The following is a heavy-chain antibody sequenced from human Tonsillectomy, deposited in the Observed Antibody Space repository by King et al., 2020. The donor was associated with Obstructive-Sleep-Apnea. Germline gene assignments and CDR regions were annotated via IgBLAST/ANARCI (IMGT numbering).Heavy chain of an antibody. Sequence: VQLVESGAEVKKPGASVKISCKASGYTFSSYAIHWVRQAPGQRLEWMGGINAGNGDTKYSQKFQGRVSIIGDTSASTAYMELSSLRSEDTAVYYCARDCISTSCDPNNWFDPWGQGTLVTVSS. CDR3: ARDCISTSCDPNNWFDP. CDR2: INAGNGDT. V-gene: IGHV1-3*01. J-gene: IGHJ5*02. CDR1: GYTFSSYA. D-gene: IGHD2-2*01.